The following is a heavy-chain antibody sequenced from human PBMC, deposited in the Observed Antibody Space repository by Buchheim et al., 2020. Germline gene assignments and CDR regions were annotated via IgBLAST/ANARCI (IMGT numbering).Heavy chain of an antibody. CDR2: TRDKARGHTT. CDR1: GFTLSDYY. D-gene: IGHD2/OR15-2a*01. Sequence: EVQLVESGGGLVQPGRSLRLSCAVSGFTLSDYYIDWVRQAPGKGLEWVARTRDKARGHTTEFAASVKGRFTVSRDNSQNSVYLQINSLKAEDTAVYYCVRSTFGYGNFDYWGQGIL. V-gene: IGHV3-72*01. CDR3: VRSTFGYGNFDY. J-gene: IGHJ4*02.